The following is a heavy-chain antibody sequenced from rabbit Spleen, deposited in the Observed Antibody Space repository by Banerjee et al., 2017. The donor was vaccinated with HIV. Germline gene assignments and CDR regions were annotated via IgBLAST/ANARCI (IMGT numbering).Heavy chain of an antibody. CDR1: GFSFSSGYD. Sequence: QSLEESGGGLVKPGASLTLTCKASGFSFSSGYDMCWVRQAPGKGLEWIACIYAGSSSSTYSATWAKGRFTLSKTSSTTVTLQMTSLTAADTATYFCARDAGTSFSTYGMDLWGPGLVTVS. CDR2: IYAGSSSST. CDR3: ARDAGTSFSTYGMDL. D-gene: IGHD8-1*01. J-gene: IGHJ6*01. V-gene: IGHV1S40*01.